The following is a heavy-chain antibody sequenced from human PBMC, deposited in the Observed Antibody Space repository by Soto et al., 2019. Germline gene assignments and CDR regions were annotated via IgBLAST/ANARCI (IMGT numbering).Heavy chain of an antibody. CDR2: ISYDGSNR. CDR1: GFTFRSYG. J-gene: IGHJ4*02. Sequence: QVQLVESGGGVVQPGRSLRLSCAASGFTFRSYGMHWVRQAPGKGLEWVAHISYDGSNRHYTDSVKGRFTISRDSSKNTLYLQMDSLSGEDAAVYYCAKDTYYHDTSGYYIFDSWGQGTLVTVSS. CDR3: AKDTYYHDTSGYYIFDS. V-gene: IGHV3-30*18. D-gene: IGHD3-22*01.